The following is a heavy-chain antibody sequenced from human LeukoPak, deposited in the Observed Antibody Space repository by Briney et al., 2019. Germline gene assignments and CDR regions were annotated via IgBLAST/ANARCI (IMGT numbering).Heavy chain of an antibody. Sequence: GGSLRLSCEVSGFTLSSYTMNWVRQAPGKGLEWVSSISSSSSYIYYADSVKGRFTISRDNAKNSLYLQMNSLRAEDTAVYYCARAGDIGYGDYHFDYWGQGTLVTVSS. J-gene: IGHJ4*02. CDR2: ISSSSSYI. CDR1: GFTLSSYT. V-gene: IGHV3-21*01. CDR3: ARAGDIGYGDYHFDY. D-gene: IGHD4-17*01.